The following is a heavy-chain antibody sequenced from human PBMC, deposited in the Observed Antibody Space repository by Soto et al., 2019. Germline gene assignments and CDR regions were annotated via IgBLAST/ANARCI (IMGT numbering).Heavy chain of an antibody. D-gene: IGHD1-26*01. CDR1: GGTSSSYT. Sequence: LVRVSCKASGGTSSSYTISCVRQAPGQGRERMGWINVGNGNTKYSQKFQGRVTITRETSASTAYMELSSLRSEDKAVYYCARDVGGFDYWGQGTLVTVSS. CDR3: ARDVGGFDY. J-gene: IGHJ4*02. V-gene: IGHV1-3*01. CDR2: INVGNGNT.